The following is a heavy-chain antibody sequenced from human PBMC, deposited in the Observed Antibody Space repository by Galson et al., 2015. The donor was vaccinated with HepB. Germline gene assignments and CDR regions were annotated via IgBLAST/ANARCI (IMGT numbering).Heavy chain of an antibody. D-gene: IGHD6-25*01. J-gene: IGHJ5*02. V-gene: IGHV3-23*01. Sequence: SLRLSCAASGFTFINNAMSWVRQAPGKGLEWVSTVSGSGGTSYYGDSVKGRFTISRDNSKNTLYLQMKSLRADDTAVYFCARSPSGYRGWFDPWGQGTQVTVSS. CDR1: GFTFINNA. CDR2: VSGSGGTS. CDR3: ARSPSGYRGWFDP.